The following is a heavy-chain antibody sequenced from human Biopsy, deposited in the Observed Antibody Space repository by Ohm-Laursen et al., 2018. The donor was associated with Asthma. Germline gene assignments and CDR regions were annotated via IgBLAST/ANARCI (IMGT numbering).Heavy chain of an antibody. CDR3: ARKVAFDV. CDR1: GFTFSDYY. V-gene: IGHV3-11*01. Sequence: SLRLSCAASGFTFSDYYMNWIRQAPGKGLEWVSYISSSGNTSTIYYADSVKGRFTISRDNAKNSVYLQMNSLRAEDTAVYYCARKVAFDVWGQGTLVIVSS. J-gene: IGHJ3*01. CDR2: ISSSGNTSTI.